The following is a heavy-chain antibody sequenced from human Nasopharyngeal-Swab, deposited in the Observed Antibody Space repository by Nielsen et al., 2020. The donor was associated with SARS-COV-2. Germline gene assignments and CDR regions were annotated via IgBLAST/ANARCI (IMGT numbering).Heavy chain of an antibody. D-gene: IGHD3-10*01. CDR2: INANSGGI. CDR1: GYTFTAYY. V-gene: IGHV1-2*02. CDR3: ARGGKPITMVRGITPPGENWFDP. J-gene: IGHJ5*02. Sequence: ASVKVSCKASGYTFTAYYMHWVRQAPGQGLEWMGWINANSGGIKYAQKFQGRVTTARDTSTTTAYMEMSRLRSDDTAVYYCARGGKPITMVRGITPPGENWFDPWGQGTLVTVSS.